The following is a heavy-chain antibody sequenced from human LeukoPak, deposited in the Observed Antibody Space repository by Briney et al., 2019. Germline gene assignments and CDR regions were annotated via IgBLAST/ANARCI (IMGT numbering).Heavy chain of an antibody. Sequence: SETLSLTCTVSGGSITSSNSNWGWIRQPPGKGPEWIGIIYYSGRTYCNPSLKSRVTISVDTSKNQFSLELTSVTAADTAVYYCARATYSSAGNWFDLWGQGTLVTVSS. CDR3: ARATYSSAGNWFDL. CDR1: GGSITSSNSN. D-gene: IGHD6-19*01. CDR2: IYYSGRT. V-gene: IGHV4-39*07. J-gene: IGHJ5*02.